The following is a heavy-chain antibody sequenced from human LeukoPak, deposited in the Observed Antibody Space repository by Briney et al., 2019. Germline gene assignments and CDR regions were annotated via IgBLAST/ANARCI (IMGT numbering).Heavy chain of an antibody. CDR1: GFTVSSNY. Sequence: GGSLRLSCVASGFTVSSNYMSWVRQAPGKGLEWVSAISDSGGSTHYADFVKGRFTISRDNSKNTLYLQMNSLRAGDTAVYYCARWNNLGYWGQGTLVTVSS. CDR2: ISDSGGST. CDR3: ARWNNLGY. J-gene: IGHJ4*02. D-gene: IGHD1/OR15-1a*01. V-gene: IGHV3-23*01.